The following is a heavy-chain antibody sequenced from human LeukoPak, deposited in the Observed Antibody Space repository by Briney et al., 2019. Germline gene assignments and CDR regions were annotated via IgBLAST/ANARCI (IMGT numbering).Heavy chain of an antibody. Sequence: GGSLRLSCAASGFTFSSYVMSWVRQAPGKGLEWVSAISGSGGSTYYADSGKGRFTISRDNSKNTLYLQMNSLRAEDTAVYYCAKGKLRKTYYYDSSGYYSFGYWGQGTLVTVSS. J-gene: IGHJ4*02. V-gene: IGHV3-23*01. CDR1: GFTFSSYV. D-gene: IGHD3-22*01. CDR3: AKGKLRKTYYYDSSGYYSFGY. CDR2: ISGSGGST.